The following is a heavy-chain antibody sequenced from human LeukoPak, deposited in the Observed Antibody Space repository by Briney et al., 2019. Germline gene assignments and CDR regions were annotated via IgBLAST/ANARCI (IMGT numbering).Heavy chain of an antibody. CDR2: IIPIFGIA. D-gene: IGHD5-24*01. Sequence: SVKVSCKASGYTFINYGIGWVRQAPGQGLEWMGRIIPIFGIANYAQKFQGRVTITADKSTSTAYMELSSLRSEDTAVYYCARAKVEMATGYYYYGMDVWGQGTTVTVSS. V-gene: IGHV1-69*04. CDR1: GYTFINYG. CDR3: ARAKVEMATGYYYYGMDV. J-gene: IGHJ6*02.